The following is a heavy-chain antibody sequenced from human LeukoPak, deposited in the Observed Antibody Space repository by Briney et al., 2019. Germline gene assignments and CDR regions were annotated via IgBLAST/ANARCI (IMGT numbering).Heavy chain of an antibody. CDR2: IYHTGST. J-gene: IGHJ4*02. V-gene: IGHV4-59*02. D-gene: IGHD7-27*01. CDR1: GGSVSDYY. CDR3: ASRKLGNDY. Sequence: SETLSLTCTISGGSVSDYYWSWIRQSPGKGLEWIGYIYHTGSTSYSPSLKSRVTISADTSQNQFSLKLSSVTAANTAVYYCASRKLGNDYWGQGTLVTVSS.